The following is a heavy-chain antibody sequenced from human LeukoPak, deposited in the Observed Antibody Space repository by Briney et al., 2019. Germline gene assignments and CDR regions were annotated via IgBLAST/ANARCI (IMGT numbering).Heavy chain of an antibody. D-gene: IGHD6-13*01. Sequence: SETLSLTCTVSGGSISNNYWSWIRQPPGKGLEWIGYIYYSGSTNYNPSLKSRVTISVDTSKNQFSLKLSSVTAADTAVYYCATIAAAGRYYGMDVWGQGTTVTVSS. V-gene: IGHV4-59*12. CDR1: GGSISNNY. CDR3: ATIAAAGRYYGMDV. CDR2: IYYSGST. J-gene: IGHJ6*02.